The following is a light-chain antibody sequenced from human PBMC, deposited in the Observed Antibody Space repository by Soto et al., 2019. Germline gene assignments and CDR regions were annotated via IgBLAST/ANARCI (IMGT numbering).Light chain of an antibody. Sequence: QSVFTQSPSVSAAPGQKVNISCSGRGSNIGNNYVSWYQHLPGTAPKLLIYENNKRPSGIPDRFSGSKSGTSATLGITGLQTGDEADYYCGTWDSSLSAWVFGGGTKLTVL. CDR1: GSNIGNNY. CDR3: GTWDSSLSAWV. J-gene: IGLJ3*02. CDR2: ENN. V-gene: IGLV1-51*02.